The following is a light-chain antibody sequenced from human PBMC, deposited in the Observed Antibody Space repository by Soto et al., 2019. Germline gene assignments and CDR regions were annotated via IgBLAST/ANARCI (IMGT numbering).Light chain of an antibody. CDR3: SSYTGSSTYVV. CDR1: SSDVGGYNY. CDR2: DVI. J-gene: IGLJ2*01. Sequence: QSALTQPASVSGSPGQSITISCTGTSSDVGGYNYVSWYQHHPANAPKLMIYDVINRPSGVSNRFSGSKSATTASLTISGLQAEDEDDYYCSSYTGSSTYVVFGGGTKLTVL. V-gene: IGLV2-14*03.